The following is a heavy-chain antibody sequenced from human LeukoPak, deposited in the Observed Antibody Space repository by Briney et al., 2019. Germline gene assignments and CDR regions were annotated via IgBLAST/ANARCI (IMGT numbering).Heavy chain of an antibody. J-gene: IGHJ4*02. CDR2: ISYDGSNK. Sequence: GGSVRLSCAASGFTFSSYAMHWVRQAPGKGLEWVAVISYDGSNKYYADSVKGRFTISRDNSKNTLYLQMNSLRAEDKAVYYCAMANSYGYWGQGTLVTVSS. CDR1: GFTFSSYA. CDR3: AMANSYGY. V-gene: IGHV3-30-3*01. D-gene: IGHD5-18*01.